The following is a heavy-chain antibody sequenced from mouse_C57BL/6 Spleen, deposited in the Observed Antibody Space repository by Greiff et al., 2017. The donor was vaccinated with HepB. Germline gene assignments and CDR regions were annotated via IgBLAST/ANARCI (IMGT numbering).Heavy chain of an antibody. CDR2: IDPEDGDT. CDR3: TSYCSSPYYFDY. J-gene: IGHJ2*01. D-gene: IGHD1-1*01. V-gene: IGHV14-1*01. CDR1: GFNIKDYY. Sequence: EVQLQQSGAELVRPGASVKLSCTASGFNIKDYYMHWVKQRPEQGLEWIGRIDPEDGDTEYAPKFQGKATMTADTSSNTAYLQFSSLTSEDTAVYYCTSYCSSPYYFDYWGQGTTLTVSS.